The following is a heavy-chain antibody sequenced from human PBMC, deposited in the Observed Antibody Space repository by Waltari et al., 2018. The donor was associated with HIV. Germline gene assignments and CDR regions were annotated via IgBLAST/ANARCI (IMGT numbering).Heavy chain of an antibody. V-gene: IGHV3-15*01. CDR1: GFTSSNAW. CDR3: TTDRLLWFGELYPFDI. CDR2: IKSKTDGGTT. Sequence: EVQLVESGGGLVKPGGSLRLSCAASGFTSSNAWMSWVGQPPGTGLEWVGRIKSKTDGGTTDYAAPVKGRFTISRDDSKNTLYLQMNSLKTEDTAVYYCTTDRLLWFGELYPFDIWGQGTMVTVSS. D-gene: IGHD3-10*01. J-gene: IGHJ3*02.